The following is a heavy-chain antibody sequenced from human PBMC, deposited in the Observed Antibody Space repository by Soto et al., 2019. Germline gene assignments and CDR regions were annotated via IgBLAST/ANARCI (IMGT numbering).Heavy chain of an antibody. CDR2: ISGSGGNT. CDR3: AIPSGLTVTGPDY. Sequence: GGSLRLSCAASGFSFSKYAMSWVRQAPGKGLEWVSTISGSGGNTDYADSVKGRFTISRDNSKNTLFLQMNSLRAEDTAEYYCAIPSGLTVTGPDYWGQGTLVTVSS. V-gene: IGHV3-23*01. CDR1: GFSFSKYA. J-gene: IGHJ4*02. D-gene: IGHD6-19*01.